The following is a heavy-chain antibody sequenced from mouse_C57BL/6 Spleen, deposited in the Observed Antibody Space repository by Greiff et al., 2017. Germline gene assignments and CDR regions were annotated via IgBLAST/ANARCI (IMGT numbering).Heavy chain of an antibody. CDR2: INPSSGYT. Sequence: QVQLKESGAELARPGASVKMSCKASGYTFTSYTMHWVKQRPGQGLEWIGYINPSSGYTKYNQKFKDKATLTADKSSSTAYMQLSSLTSEDAAVYYCGGLLSCDYWGQGTTLTVSS. J-gene: IGHJ2*01. D-gene: IGHD2-3*01. CDR1: GYTFTSYT. CDR3: GGLLSCDY. V-gene: IGHV1-4*01.